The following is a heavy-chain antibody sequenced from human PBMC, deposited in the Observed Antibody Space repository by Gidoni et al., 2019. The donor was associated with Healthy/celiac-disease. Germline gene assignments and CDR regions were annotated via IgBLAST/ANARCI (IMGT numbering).Heavy chain of an antibody. J-gene: IGHJ5*02. V-gene: IGHV4-59*01. Sequence: QVQLQESGPGLVKPSETLSLTCTVSGGSISRYYWSWIRQPPGKGLEWIGYIYYSGSTNYNPSLKSRVTISVDTSKNQFSLKLSSVTAADTAVYYCARVVSSYCSGGSCPLGSWFDPWGQGTLVTVSS. CDR1: GGSISRYY. D-gene: IGHD2-15*01. CDR3: ARVVSSYCSGGSCPLGSWFDP. CDR2: IYYSGST.